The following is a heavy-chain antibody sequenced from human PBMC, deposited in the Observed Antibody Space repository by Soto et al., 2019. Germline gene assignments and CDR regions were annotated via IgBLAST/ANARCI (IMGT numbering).Heavy chain of an antibody. D-gene: IGHD2-21*01. J-gene: IGHJ4*02. V-gene: IGHV2-5*01. CDR2: IYWNDDK. CDR3: THRHGQLLWSCEEFDY. CDR1: GFSLKTSGVG. Sequence: SGPTLVNPTQTLTVTCTFSGFSLKTSGVGVGWVRQPPGKALEWLALIYWNDDKRYSPSLKNRLTITKDTSKNQVVLTMTNVDPVDTGTYYCTHRHGQLLWSCEEFDYWGQGTLVTVSS.